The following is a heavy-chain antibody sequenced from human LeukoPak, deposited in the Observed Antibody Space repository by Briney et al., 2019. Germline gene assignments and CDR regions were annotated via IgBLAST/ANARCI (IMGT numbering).Heavy chain of an antibody. CDR2: MSRNSGYT. CDR3: AANTYGLDP. J-gene: IGHJ5*02. V-gene: IGHV1-8*01. D-gene: IGHD5-18*01. CDR1: GYTFSNYD. Sequence: GASVKVSCKASGYTFSNYDIIWVRQATGPGLEWMAWMSRNSGYTAYAKNFHGRVSLTGDTSINTAYMELSSLTSEDTAVYYCAANTYGLDPWGQGTPVTVSS.